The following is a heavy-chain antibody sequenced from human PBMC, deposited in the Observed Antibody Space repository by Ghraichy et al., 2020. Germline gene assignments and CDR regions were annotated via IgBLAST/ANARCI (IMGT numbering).Heavy chain of an antibody. CDR1: GGTFSSYT. D-gene: IGHD1-26*01. Sequence: SVKVSCKASGGTFSSYTISWVRQAPGQGLEWMGRIIPILGIANYAQKFQGRVTITADKSTSTAYMELSSLRSEDTAVYYCAAEVGATSTIDYWGQGTLVTVSS. CDR2: IIPILGIA. J-gene: IGHJ4*02. CDR3: AAEVGATSTIDY. V-gene: IGHV1-69*02.